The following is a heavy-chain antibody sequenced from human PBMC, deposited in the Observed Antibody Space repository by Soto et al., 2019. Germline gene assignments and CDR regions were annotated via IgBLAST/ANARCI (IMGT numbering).Heavy chain of an antibody. V-gene: IGHV4-59*08. Sequence: SETLSLTCTVSGGSISSYYWSWIRQPPGKGLEWIGYIYYSGSTNYNPSLKSRVTISVDTSKNQFSLKLSSVTAADTAVYYCARSSYYYYGMDVWGQGTTVTVSS. J-gene: IGHJ6*02. CDR2: IYYSGST. CDR3: ARSSYYYYGMDV. CDR1: GGSISSYY.